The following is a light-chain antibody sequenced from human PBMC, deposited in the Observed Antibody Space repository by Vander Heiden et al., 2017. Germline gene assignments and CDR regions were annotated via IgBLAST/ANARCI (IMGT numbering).Light chain of an antibody. CDR2: EVT. V-gene: IGLV2-23*02. Sequence: QSDLTHPASASGSPRQAINTPCTGSTNDIGSYNLVSWHQQHPGKVPKVIIYEVTKRPSGVSYRFSGSKSGYTASLTISGLQAEDEADYYCFSYAGSSTVVFGGGTKVTVL. J-gene: IGLJ2*01. CDR3: FSYAGSSTVV. CDR1: TNDIGSYNL.